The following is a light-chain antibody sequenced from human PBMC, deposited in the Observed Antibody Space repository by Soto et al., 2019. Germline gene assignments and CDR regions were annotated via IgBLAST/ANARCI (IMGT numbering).Light chain of an antibody. CDR3: QQYKAYSWT. Sequence: DIQMTQSPSTLSASVGDTVTITCRASQSISSWLAWYRQKPGEAPKLLIYHASNLETGVPSRFSGSGSGTEFTLTISSLQPDEFATYYCQQYKAYSWTFGPGTKVEI. V-gene: IGKV1-5*03. CDR1: QSISSW. CDR2: HAS. J-gene: IGKJ1*01.